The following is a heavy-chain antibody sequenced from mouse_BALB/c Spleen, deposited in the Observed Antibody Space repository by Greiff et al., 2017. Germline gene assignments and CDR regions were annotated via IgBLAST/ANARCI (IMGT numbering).Heavy chain of an antibody. CDR3: ARQLGYYFDY. V-gene: IGHV5-12-1*01. CDR1: GFAFSSYD. J-gene: IGHJ2*01. Sequence: DVKLVESGGGLVKPGGSLKLSCAASGFAFSSYDMSWVRQTPEKRLEWVAYISSGGGSTYYPDTVKGRFTISRDNAKNTLYLQMSSLKSEDTAMYYCARQLGYYFDYWGQGTTLTVTS. CDR2: ISSGGGST.